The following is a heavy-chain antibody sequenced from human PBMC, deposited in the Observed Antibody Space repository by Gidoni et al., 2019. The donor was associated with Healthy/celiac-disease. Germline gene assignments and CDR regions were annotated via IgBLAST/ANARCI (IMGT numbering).Heavy chain of an antibody. Sequence: QVQLQESGPGLVKPSETLSLTCTVSGGPISSYYWSWIRQPPGKGLEWIGYIYYSGRPNYNPSLKSRVTISVDTSKNQFSLKLSSVTAADTAVYYCARVIVGATFGAFDIWGQGTMVTVSS. CDR2: IYYSGRP. V-gene: IGHV4-59*01. CDR1: GGPISSYY. J-gene: IGHJ3*02. CDR3: ARVIVGATFGAFDI. D-gene: IGHD1-26*01.